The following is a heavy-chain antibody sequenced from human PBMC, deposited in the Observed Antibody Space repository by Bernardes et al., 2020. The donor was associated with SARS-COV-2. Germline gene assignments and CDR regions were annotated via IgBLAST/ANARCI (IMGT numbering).Heavy chain of an antibody. Sequence: SETLSLTCTLSGGSISAYYWSWFRQPPGKGLEWIGYLYYTGSTNYNPSLQSRVTISVDTSKNQFSLKLSSVTAADTAVYYCARGFDYWGQGILVTVSS. CDR1: GGSISAYY. CDR2: LYYTGST. V-gene: IGHV4-59*01. J-gene: IGHJ4*02. CDR3: ARGFDY.